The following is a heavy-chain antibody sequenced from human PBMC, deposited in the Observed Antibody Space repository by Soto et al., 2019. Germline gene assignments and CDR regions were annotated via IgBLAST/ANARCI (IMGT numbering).Heavy chain of an antibody. D-gene: IGHD2-8*02. CDR3: ARGDYGTGGYPFPYFDY. Sequence: SVKVSCKASGYSFTGYYIHWVRQAPGQGLEWMGWINPDSGATNYAQNFQGRVTLTSDTSISTASMDLTSLTSDDTAVYYCARGDYGTGGYPFPYFDYWGQGTLVTVSS. J-gene: IGHJ4*02. CDR2: INPDSGAT. V-gene: IGHV1-2*02. CDR1: GYSFTGYY.